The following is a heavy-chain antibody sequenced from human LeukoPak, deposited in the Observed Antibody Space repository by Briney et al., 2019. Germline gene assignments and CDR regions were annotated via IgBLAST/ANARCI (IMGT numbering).Heavy chain of an antibody. CDR2: IYYSGST. Sequence: KPSETLSLTCTVSGGSISSYYWSWIRQPPGKGLEWIGYIYYSGSTNYNPSLKSRVTISVDTSKNQFSLKLSSVTAADTAVYYCASSPKPRGNYYDSSGYYYYFDYWGQGTPVTVSS. D-gene: IGHD3-22*01. V-gene: IGHV4-59*08. J-gene: IGHJ4*02. CDR1: GGSISSYY. CDR3: ASSPKPRGNYYDSSGYYYYFDY.